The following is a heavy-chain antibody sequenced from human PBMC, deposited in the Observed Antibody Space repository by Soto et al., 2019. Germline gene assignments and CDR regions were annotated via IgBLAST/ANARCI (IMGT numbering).Heavy chain of an antibody. CDR1: GGSISSGGYY. V-gene: IGHV4-31*03. CDR3: ARETFYGSGSYFDL. Sequence: QVQLQESGPGLVKPSQTLSLTCTVSGGSISSGGYYWSWIRQHPGKGLAWIGYIYYSGSTYYNPYLKSRVTISVDTSKNQFSLKLSSLTAADTAVYYCARETFYGSGSYFDLWGRGTLVTVSS. J-gene: IGHJ2*01. CDR2: IYYSGST. D-gene: IGHD3-10*01.